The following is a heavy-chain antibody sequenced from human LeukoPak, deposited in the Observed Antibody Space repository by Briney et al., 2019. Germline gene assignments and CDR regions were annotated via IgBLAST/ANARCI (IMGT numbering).Heavy chain of an antibody. CDR1: GGSFSGYY. D-gene: IGHD6-6*01. CDR3: ARGKSRIAARPVHAAFDI. Sequence: SETLSLTCAVYGGSFSGYYWSWIRQPPGKGLEWIGEINHSGSTNYNPSLKSRVTISVDTSKIQFSLKLSSVTAADTAVYYCARGKSRIAARPVHAAFDIWGQGTMVTVSS. CDR2: INHSGST. V-gene: IGHV4-34*01. J-gene: IGHJ3*02.